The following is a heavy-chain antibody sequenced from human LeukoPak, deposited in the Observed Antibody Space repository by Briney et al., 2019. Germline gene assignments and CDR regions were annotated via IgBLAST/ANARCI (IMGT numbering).Heavy chain of an antibody. CDR1: GGSFSGYY. CDR2: INHSGST. Sequence: SETLSLTCAVYGGSFSGYYWSWIRQPPGKGLEWIGEINHSGSTNYNPSLKSRVTISVDTSKNQFSLKLSSVTAADTAVYYCARGIAAAGTPRPNWFDPWGQGTLVTVSS. CDR3: ARGIAAAGTPRPNWFDP. D-gene: IGHD6-13*01. J-gene: IGHJ5*02. V-gene: IGHV4-34*01.